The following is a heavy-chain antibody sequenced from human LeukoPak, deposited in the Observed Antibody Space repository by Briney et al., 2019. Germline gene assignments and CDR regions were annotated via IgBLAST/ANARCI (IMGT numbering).Heavy chain of an antibody. D-gene: IGHD2-21*02. V-gene: IGHV4-34*01. CDR2: IHHLAGA. Sequence: PETLSLTCAVYGGSFTDYYWSWIRHLPGKGLEWIGEIHHLAGANYNPSLWGRVTISADTSKNQFSLHLTSVTAADTATFYCARGPVRDDGLTGISYYFGLDVWGHGTTVTVFS. CDR1: GGSFTDYY. CDR3: ARGPVRDDGLTGISYYFGLDV. J-gene: IGHJ6*02.